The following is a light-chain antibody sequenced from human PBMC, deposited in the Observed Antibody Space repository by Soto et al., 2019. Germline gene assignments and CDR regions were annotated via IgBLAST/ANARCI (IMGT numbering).Light chain of an antibody. CDR3: SSYTSSSTYVV. J-gene: IGLJ2*01. Sequence: QSALTQPASVSGSPGQSITISCTGTSSDVGGYNYVSWYQQHPDKAPKLMIYEVINRPSGVSNRFSGSKSGNTASLTISGLQAEDEGDYYCSSYTSSSTYVVFGGGTKLTVL. CDR1: SSDVGGYNY. CDR2: EVI. V-gene: IGLV2-14*01.